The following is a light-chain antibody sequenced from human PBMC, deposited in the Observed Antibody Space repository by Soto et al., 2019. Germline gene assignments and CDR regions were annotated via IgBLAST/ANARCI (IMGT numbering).Light chain of an antibody. CDR3: QQYHGWPSLT. J-gene: IGKJ4*01. CDR2: DAS. CDR1: QSVSSN. V-gene: IGKV3D-15*01. Sequence: ELVMTQSPATLSVSPGERAILSCRASQSVSSNLAWYQQKPGQAPRLLIYDASSRATGIPDRFSGGGSGTEFTLTISSLQSEDVAVYFCQQYHGWPSLTFGGGTKVDIK.